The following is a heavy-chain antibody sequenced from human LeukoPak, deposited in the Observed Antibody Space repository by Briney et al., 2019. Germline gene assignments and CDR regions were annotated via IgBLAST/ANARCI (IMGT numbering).Heavy chain of an antibody. CDR3: ASLVPAAPLWADY. J-gene: IGHJ4*02. Sequence: ASVKVSCKASGYTFTGYYMHWVRQAPGQGLELMGWINPNSGGTNYAQKFQGRVTMTRDTSISTAYMELSRLRSDDTAVYYCASLVPAAPLWADYWGQGTLVTVSS. D-gene: IGHD2-2*01. CDR2: INPNSGGT. V-gene: IGHV1-2*02. CDR1: GYTFTGYY.